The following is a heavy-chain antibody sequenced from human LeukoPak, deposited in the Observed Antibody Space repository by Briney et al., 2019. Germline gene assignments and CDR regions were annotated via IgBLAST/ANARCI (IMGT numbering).Heavy chain of an antibody. J-gene: IGHJ3*02. CDR1: GFTFRAYW. CDR2: IKQDGSDR. D-gene: IGHD3-16*01. Sequence: GGSLRLSCAASGFTFRAYWMSWVRQVPGKGLEWVANIKQDGSDRDYVDSVKGRSTISRDNAKNSVYLQMNNLRAEDTAVYYCAREGVGGFDIWGQGTMVTVSS. CDR3: AREGVGGFDI. V-gene: IGHV3-7*01.